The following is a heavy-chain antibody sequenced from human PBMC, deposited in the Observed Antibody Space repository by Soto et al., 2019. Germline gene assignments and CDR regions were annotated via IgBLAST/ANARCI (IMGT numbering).Heavy chain of an antibody. V-gene: IGHV1-58*01. CDR2: IFVGSGNT. Sequence: QMQLVQSGPEVKKPGTSVKVSCKASGFTFTSSAVQWVRQARGQRLEWIGWIFVGSGNTNYAQKFQERVTINRYMSTSTAYMELSSRRSEATAVYYCAADRTYCGDDCYADWGQGTLVTVSS. J-gene: IGHJ4*02. D-gene: IGHD2-21*02. CDR3: AADRTYCGDDCYAD. CDR1: GFTFTSSA.